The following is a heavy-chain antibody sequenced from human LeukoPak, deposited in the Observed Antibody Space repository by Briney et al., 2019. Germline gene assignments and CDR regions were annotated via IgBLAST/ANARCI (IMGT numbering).Heavy chain of an antibody. V-gene: IGHV7-4-1*02. CDR1: GYTLTSYA. J-gene: IGHJ4*02. Sequence: ASVNVSCKASGYTLTSYAMNWVRQAPGQGLEWMGWINTNTGNPTYAQGFTGRFVFSLDTSVSTAYLQISSLKTEDTAVYYCAREVGYSSSWYKFDYWGQGTLVTVSS. CDR3: AREVGYSSSWYKFDY. CDR2: INTNTGNP. D-gene: IGHD6-13*01.